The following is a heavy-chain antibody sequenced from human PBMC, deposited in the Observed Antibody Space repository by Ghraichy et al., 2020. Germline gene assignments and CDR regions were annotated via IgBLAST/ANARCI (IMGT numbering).Heavy chain of an antibody. J-gene: IGHJ4*02. CDR1: GFTFSHFY. V-gene: IGHV3-21*01. Sequence: LSLTCDASGFTFSHFYMDWVRQTPGKGLEWVASISSASSYIYYADAVKGRFTISRDNAKNSLFLHMNNLRGEDTAVYYCARDPVGSSGWSFYDFWGQGVLVTVSS. CDR3: ARDPVGSSGWSFYDF. CDR2: ISSASSYI. D-gene: IGHD6-19*01.